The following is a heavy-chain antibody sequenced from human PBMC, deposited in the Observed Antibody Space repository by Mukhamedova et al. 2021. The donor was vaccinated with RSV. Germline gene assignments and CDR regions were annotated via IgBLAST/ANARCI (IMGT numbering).Heavy chain of an antibody. CDR2: LSSRRRYI. J-gene: IGHJ5*02. D-gene: IGHD3-3*01. CDR3: ARGLIDYDFWSGYYRRLFDP. Sequence: VRQAPGTGLEWVSALSSRRRYIYYTDSVKRRFTLSRDNAKNSLSLQMNSLRAEDTALYYCARGLIDYDFWSGYYRRLFDPCGQGT. V-gene: IGHV3-21*01.